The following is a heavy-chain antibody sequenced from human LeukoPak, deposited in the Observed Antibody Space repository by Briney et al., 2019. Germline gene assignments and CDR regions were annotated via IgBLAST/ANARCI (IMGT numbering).Heavy chain of an antibody. D-gene: IGHD6-6*01. Sequence: GGSLRLSCAASGFTFDDYAMHWVRQAPGKGLEWVSGISWNSGSIGYADSVKGRFTISRDNAKNSLFLQMNSLRGEDTAVYYCARIPYSSSLTDAFDIWGQGTMVTVYS. V-gene: IGHV3-9*01. J-gene: IGHJ3*02. CDR2: ISWNSGSI. CDR3: ARIPYSSSLTDAFDI. CDR1: GFTFDDYA.